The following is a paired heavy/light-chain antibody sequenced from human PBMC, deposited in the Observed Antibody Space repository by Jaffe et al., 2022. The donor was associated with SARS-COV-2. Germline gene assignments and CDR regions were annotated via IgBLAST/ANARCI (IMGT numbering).Heavy chain of an antibody. CDR1: GFTFSSYA. Sequence: EVQLLESGGGLVQPGGSLRLSCAASGFTFSSYALSWVRQAPGKGLEWVSIISASGGTIYYADSVKGRLTISRDNSKNTLYLQMNSLRAEDTAVYYCAKSMLAGTLRACLDNWGQGTLVTVSS. V-gene: IGHV3-23*01. CDR3: AKSMLAGTLRACLDN. CDR2: ISASGGTI. D-gene: IGHD6-19*01. J-gene: IGHJ4*02.
Light chain of an antibody. J-gene: IGKJ1*01. CDR3: QQYNSYPGT. Sequence: DIQMTQSPSTLSASVGDRVTITCRASQSISSWLAWYQQKPGKAPKVLIYKASSLESGVPSRFSGSGSGTEFTLTISSLQPDDFATYYCQQYNSYPGTFGQGTKVEIK. V-gene: IGKV1-5*03. CDR1: QSISSW. CDR2: KAS.